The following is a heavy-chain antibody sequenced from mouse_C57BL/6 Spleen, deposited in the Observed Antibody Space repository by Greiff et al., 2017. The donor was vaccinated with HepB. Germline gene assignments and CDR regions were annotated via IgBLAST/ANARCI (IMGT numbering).Heavy chain of an antibody. CDR1: GYSITSGYY. D-gene: IGHD2-4*01. J-gene: IGHJ3*01. CDR3: ARVPLLYYDCDTWFAY. V-gene: IGHV3-6*01. CDR2: ISYDGSN. Sequence: EVHLVESGPGLVKPSQSLSLTCSVTGYSITSGYYWNWIRQFPGNKLEWMGYISYDGSNNYNPSLKNRISITRDTSKNQFFLKLNSVTTEDTATYYCARVPLLYYDCDTWFAYWGQGTLVTVSA.